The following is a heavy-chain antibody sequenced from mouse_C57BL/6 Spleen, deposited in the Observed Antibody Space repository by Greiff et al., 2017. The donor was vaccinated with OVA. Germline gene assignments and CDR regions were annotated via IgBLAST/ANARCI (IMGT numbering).Heavy chain of an antibody. Sequence: QVQLQQSGPGLVAPSQSLSITCTVSGFSLTSYGVSWVRQPPGQGLEWLGVIWRDGSTNYHSALITSLSISKDNSKSQVFLKLNSLQTDDTATYYCAKPARLYYAMDYWGQGTSVTVSS. V-gene: IGHV2-3*01. CDR1: GFSLTSYG. CDR3: AKPARLYYAMDY. CDR2: IWRDGST. J-gene: IGHJ4*01.